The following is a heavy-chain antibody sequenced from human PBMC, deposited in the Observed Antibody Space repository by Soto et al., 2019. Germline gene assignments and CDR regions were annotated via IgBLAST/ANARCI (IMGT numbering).Heavy chain of an antibody. CDR3: ARTGGPQIAAAGSGYYYGMDV. J-gene: IGHJ6*02. CDR1: GYTFTSYY. V-gene: IGHV1-69*02. Sequence: GASVKVSCKASGYTFTSYYMNWVRQAPGQGLEWMGRIIPILGIANYAQKFQGRVTITADKSTSTAYMELSSLRSEDTAVYYCARTGGPQIAAAGSGYYYGMDVWGQGTTVTVSS. D-gene: IGHD6-13*01. CDR2: IIPILGIA.